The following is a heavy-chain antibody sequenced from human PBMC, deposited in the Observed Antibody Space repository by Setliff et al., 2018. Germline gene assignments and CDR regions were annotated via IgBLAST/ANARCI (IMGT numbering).Heavy chain of an antibody. CDR1: NGSVSTTSHY. D-gene: IGHD3-10*01. CDR3: ARDNRARHYMDV. CDR2: VYYSGYT. V-gene: IGHV4-39*07. Sequence: SETLSLTCTVSNGSVSTTSHYWGWVRQPPGKGLEWIGSVYYSGYTYYSPSLESRVAISVDTSKNQFSLKLSSVTAADTAVYYCARDNRARHYMDVWGKGTTVTVSS. J-gene: IGHJ6*03.